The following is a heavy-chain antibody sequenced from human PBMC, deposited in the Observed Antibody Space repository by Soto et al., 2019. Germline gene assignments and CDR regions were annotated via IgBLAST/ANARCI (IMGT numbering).Heavy chain of an antibody. CDR3: ARVHYDFWSGTNYYFDY. D-gene: IGHD3-3*01. CDR2: IGTSGSTI. J-gene: IGHJ4*02. Sequence: GGSLRLSCAASGFTFSDYYMSWIRQAPWKGLEWVSYIGTSGSTIYYADSVKGRFTISRDNAKNSLYLQMNSLRAEDTAVYYCARVHYDFWSGTNYYFDYWGQGTLVTVSS. V-gene: IGHV3-11*01. CDR1: GFTFSDYY.